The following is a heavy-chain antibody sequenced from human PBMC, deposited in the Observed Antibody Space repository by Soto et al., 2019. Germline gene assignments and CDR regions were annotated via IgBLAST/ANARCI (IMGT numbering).Heavy chain of an antibody. Sequence: ASVKVSCKASGGTFSSYAISWVRQAPGQGLEWMGGIIPIFGTASYAQKFQGRVTITADESTSTAYMELSSLRSEDTAVYYCARTSVVVPAAVEIYYYYGMDVWGQGTTVTVSS. J-gene: IGHJ6*02. CDR1: GGTFSSYA. D-gene: IGHD2-2*01. CDR2: IIPIFGTA. CDR3: ARTSVVVPAAVEIYYYYGMDV. V-gene: IGHV1-69*13.